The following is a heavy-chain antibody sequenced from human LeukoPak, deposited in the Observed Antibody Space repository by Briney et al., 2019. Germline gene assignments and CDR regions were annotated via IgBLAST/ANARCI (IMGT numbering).Heavy chain of an antibody. J-gene: IGHJ4*02. V-gene: IGHV4-34*01. CDR1: GGSSSGYY. CDR3: ARGRATVTRRALYYFDY. Sequence: PSETLSLTCAVYGGSSSGYYWSWIRQPPGKGLEWIGESNHSGSTNYNPSLKSRVTISVDTSKNQFSLKLSSVTAADTAVYYCARGRATVTRRALYYFDYWGQGTLVTVSS. D-gene: IGHD4-17*01. CDR2: SNHSGST.